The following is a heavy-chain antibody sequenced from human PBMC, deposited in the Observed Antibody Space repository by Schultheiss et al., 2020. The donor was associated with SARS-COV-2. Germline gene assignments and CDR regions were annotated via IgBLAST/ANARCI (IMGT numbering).Heavy chain of an antibody. CDR3: ARDRVGYYYDSSGYYSGYYYGMDV. CDR2: FHSSGTT. V-gene: IGHV4-4*07. D-gene: IGHD3-22*01. CDR1: GGSISSFY. Sequence: SQTLSLTCTVSGGSISSFYWSWIRQPAGKGLEWIGRFHSSGTTNYNPSLKSRVTMSADTSKNQFSLKLSSVTAADTAVYYCARDRVGYYYDSSGYYSGYYYGMDVWGQGTTVTVSS. J-gene: IGHJ6*02.